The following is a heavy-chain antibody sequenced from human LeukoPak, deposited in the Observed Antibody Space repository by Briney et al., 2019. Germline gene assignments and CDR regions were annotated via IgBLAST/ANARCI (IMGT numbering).Heavy chain of an antibody. D-gene: IGHD1-1*01. V-gene: IGHV3-33*01. CDR1: GFTFSSYG. J-gene: IGHJ6*02. CDR3: ARDQVLDYYYYYGMDV. CDR2: IWYDGSNK. Sequence: PGRSLRLSCAASGFTFSSYGMHWVRQAPGKGLEWVAVIWYDGSNKYYADSVKGRFTISRDNSKNTLYLQMNSLRAEDTAVYYCARDQVLDYYYYYGMDVWGQGTTVTVSS.